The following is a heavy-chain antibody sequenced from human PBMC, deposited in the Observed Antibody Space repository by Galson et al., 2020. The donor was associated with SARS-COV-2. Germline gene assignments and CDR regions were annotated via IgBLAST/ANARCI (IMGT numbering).Heavy chain of an antibody. D-gene: IGHD3-16*01. V-gene: IGHV3-33*01. J-gene: IGHJ6*02. Sequence: GESLKISCAASGFTFSSYGMHWVRQAPGKGLEWVAVIWYDGSNKYYADSVKGRFTISRDNSKNTLYLQMNSLRAEDTAVYYCARDHRGPSYDYVWGSATRKLNYYYYGMDVWGQGTTVTVSS. CDR2: IWYDGSNK. CDR1: GFTFSSYG. CDR3: ARDHRGPSYDYVWGSATRKLNYYYYGMDV.